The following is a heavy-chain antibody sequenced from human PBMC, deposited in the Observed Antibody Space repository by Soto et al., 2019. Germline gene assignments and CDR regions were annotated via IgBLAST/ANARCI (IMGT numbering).Heavy chain of an antibody. CDR1: GFTFSNAW. CDR3: TTLRFLEWPALFDY. V-gene: IGHV3-15*01. J-gene: IGHJ4*02. CDR2: IKSKTDGGTT. Sequence: GGSLRLSCAASGFTFSNAWMSWVRQAPGKGLEWVGRIKSKTDGGTTDYAAPVKGRFTISRDDSKNTLYLQMNSLKTEDTAVYYCTTLRFLEWPALFDYWGQGTLVTVSS. D-gene: IGHD3-3*01.